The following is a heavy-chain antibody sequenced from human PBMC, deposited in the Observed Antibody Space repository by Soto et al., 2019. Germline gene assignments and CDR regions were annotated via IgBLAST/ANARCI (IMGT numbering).Heavy chain of an antibody. V-gene: IGHV4-59*01. D-gene: IGHD6-25*01. J-gene: IGHJ5*02. CDR2: IHYSGST. CDR1: GGSISSYY. CDR3: ARGGVAARKGRWFDP. Sequence: SEPLSLTCTVSGGSISSYYWGWIRQPPGKGLEWIGYIHYSGSTNYNPSLRSRVTISVDTPKNQFSLKVNSMIAADTAIYYCARGGVAARKGRWFDPWGQGTLVTV.